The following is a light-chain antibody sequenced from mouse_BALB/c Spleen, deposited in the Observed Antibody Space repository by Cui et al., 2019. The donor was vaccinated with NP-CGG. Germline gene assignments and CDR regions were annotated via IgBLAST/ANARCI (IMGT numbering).Light chain of an antibody. CDR2: GTK. Sequence: QAVVTPQSALPTSPGETVTLTCRSSTGAVTTRNYANWVQEKPDHLFTGLIGGTKNRAQGVPARFSGSLIGDKAALTITGAQTEDEAIYFCALWYSNHWVFGGGTKLTVL. CDR1: TGAVTTRNY. J-gene: IGLJ1*01. V-gene: IGLV1*01. CDR3: ALWYSNHWV.